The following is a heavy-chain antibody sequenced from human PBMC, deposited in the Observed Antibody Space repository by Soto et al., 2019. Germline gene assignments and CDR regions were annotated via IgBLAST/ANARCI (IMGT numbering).Heavy chain of an antibody. V-gene: IGHV1-18*01. CDR1: GYTFTSYG. CDR2: ISAYNGNT. J-gene: IGHJ4*02. D-gene: IGHD3-9*01. Sequence: QVQLVQSVAEVKKPGASVKVSCKASGYTFTSYGISWVRQAPGQGLEWMGWISAYNGNTNYAQKLQGRVTMTTDTSTSTAYMELRSLRSDDTAVYYCASHSLYYDILTGYYTPSFFDYWGQGTLVTVSS. CDR3: ASHSLYYDILTGYYTPSFFDY.